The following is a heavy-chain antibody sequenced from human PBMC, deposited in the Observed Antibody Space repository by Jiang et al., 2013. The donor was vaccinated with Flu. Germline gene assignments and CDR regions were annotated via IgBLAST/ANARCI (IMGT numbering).Heavy chain of an antibody. CDR1: GGPVSSGSYY. CDR3: ARERDVDDSSGYYYLSRVGHFDY. J-gene: IGHJ4*02. Sequence: GPGLVKPSETLSLTCTVSGGPVSSGSYYWSWIRQPPGKGLEWIGYIYYSGSTNYNPSLKSRVTISVDTSKNQFSLKLSSVTAADTAVYYCARERDVDDSSGYYYLSRVGHFDYWGQGTLVTVSS. V-gene: IGHV4-61*01. CDR2: IYYSGST. D-gene: IGHD3-22*01.